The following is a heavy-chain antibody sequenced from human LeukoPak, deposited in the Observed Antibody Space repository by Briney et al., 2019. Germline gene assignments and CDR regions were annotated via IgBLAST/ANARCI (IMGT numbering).Heavy chain of an antibody. CDR2: TTEDVNKT. D-gene: IGHD3-3*01. CDR1: GFTFDDYA. Sequence: GGSLRLSCAASGFTFDDYAMHSVRHGLGGTPEWLSLTTEDVNKTNYAYSVKGRLTLSRDNGKKSLFLQMDSLRTEDTALYYCVRGNTTFYDVWTGYYWFGGYFDFWGQGTQVTVS. CDR3: VRGNTTFYDVWTGYYWFGGYFDF. J-gene: IGHJ4*02. V-gene: IGHV3-43*02.